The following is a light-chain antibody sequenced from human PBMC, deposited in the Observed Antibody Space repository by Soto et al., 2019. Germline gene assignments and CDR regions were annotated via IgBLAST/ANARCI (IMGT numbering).Light chain of an antibody. Sequence: DIPLNQSPSLLSASVGDRVTITCRASQDIRSLLAWYQQKPGKAPKVLIYGASTLEGGVPLRFSGVGSGIELCLTIDSLQPEDFAVYYCQQLKSYPITFGQGTRLEIK. V-gene: IGKV1-9*01. CDR2: GAS. J-gene: IGKJ5*01. CDR3: QQLKSYPIT. CDR1: QDIRSL.